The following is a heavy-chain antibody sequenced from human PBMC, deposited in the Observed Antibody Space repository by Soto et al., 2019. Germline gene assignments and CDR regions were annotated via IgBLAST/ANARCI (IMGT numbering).Heavy chain of an antibody. J-gene: IGHJ4*02. D-gene: IGHD3-3*01. CDR3: AREPDYDFWSGRYFDY. V-gene: IGHV1-46*03. CDR2: INPSGGST. Sequence: ASVKVSCKASGYTFTSYYMHCVRQAPGQGLEWMGIINPSGGSTSYAQKFQGRVTMTRDTSTSTVYMELSSLRSEDTAVYYCAREPDYDFWSGRYFDYWGQGTLVTVSS. CDR1: GYTFTSYY.